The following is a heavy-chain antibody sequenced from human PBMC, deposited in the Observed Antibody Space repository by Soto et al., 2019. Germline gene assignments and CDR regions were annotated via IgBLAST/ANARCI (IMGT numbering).Heavy chain of an antibody. CDR3: GTDTFTRHWQTAGEDY. V-gene: IGHV3-7*01. CDR1: GFSISNYW. Sequence: PGGSLRLSCAASGFSISNYWMTWVRQAPGKGPEWVANIKEDGSLKFYVDSVKGRFIISRDNAENSVYLEMSRLRAEDTAVYYCGTDTFTRHWQTAGEDYWGQGTLVPVYS. D-gene: IGHD4-17*01. CDR2: IKEDGSLK. J-gene: IGHJ4*02.